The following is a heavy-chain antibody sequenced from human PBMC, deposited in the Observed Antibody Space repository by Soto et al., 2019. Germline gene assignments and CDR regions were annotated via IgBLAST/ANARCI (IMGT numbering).Heavy chain of an antibody. CDR3: TGHYSSSWVYNY. Sequence: PSETLSLTCSVSGGSITNGGHYWSWIRQRPGKGLEWIGIIYYSGSTAYHPSLKSRATISLDRSKNQFSLKLNSVTVADSAVYYCTGHYSSSWVYNYWGQGTSVTAPQ. V-gene: IGHV4-31*03. J-gene: IGHJ4*02. D-gene: IGHD6-6*01. CDR1: GGSITNGGHY. CDR2: IYYSGST.